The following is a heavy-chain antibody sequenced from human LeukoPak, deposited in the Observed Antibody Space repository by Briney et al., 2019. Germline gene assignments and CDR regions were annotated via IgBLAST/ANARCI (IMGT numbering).Heavy chain of an antibody. V-gene: IGHV3-23*01. CDR1: GFTFSSYA. J-gene: IGHJ4*02. Sequence: GGSLRLSCAASGFTFSSYAMSWVRQAPGKGLEWVSSISDNGGSTYSADSVKGRFTISRDNSKNTLYLQMNSLRAEDTAVYYCAKDRVYCSSTSCPGGYFDYWGQGTLVTVSS. CDR3: AKDRVYCSSTSCPGGYFDY. D-gene: IGHD2-2*01. CDR2: ISDNGGST.